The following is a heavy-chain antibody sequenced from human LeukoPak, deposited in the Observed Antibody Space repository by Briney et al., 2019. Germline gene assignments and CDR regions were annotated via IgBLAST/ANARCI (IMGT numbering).Heavy chain of an antibody. CDR1: GGSISSYY. Sequence: SGTLSLTCTVSGGSISSYYWSWIRQPPGKGLEWIGYIYYSGSTNYNPSLKSRLTISVDTSKNQFSLRLSSVTAADTAVYYCAREGISGYSYGFFDYWGQGTLVTVSS. D-gene: IGHD5-18*01. CDR2: IYYSGST. J-gene: IGHJ4*02. CDR3: AREGISGYSYGFFDY. V-gene: IGHV4-59*01.